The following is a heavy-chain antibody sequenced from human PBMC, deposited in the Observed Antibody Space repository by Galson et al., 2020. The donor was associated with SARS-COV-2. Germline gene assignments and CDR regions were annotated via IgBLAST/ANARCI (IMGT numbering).Heavy chain of an antibody. CDR1: GFTFSSYG. J-gene: IGHJ6*02. V-gene: IGHV3-30*03. Sequence: QAGGSLRLSCAASGFTFSSYGMHWVRQAPGKGLEWVAVISYDGSNKYYADSVKGRFTISRDNSKNTLYLQMNSLRAEDTAVYYCARDSTTMILVVIKRYYYYGMDVWGQGTTVTVSS. D-gene: IGHD3-22*01. CDR2: ISYDGSNK. CDR3: ARDSTTMILVVIKRYYYYGMDV.